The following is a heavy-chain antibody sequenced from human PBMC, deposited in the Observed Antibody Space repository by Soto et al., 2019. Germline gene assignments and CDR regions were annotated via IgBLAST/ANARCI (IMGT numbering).Heavy chain of an antibody. CDR2: IYYSGST. V-gene: IGHV4-39*01. J-gene: IGHJ6*03. CDR3: ARVYGSAATTHYYYYYYMDV. Sequence: SETLSLTCTVSGGSISSSSYYWGWIRQPPGKGLEWIGSIYYSGSTYYNPSLKSRVTISVDTSKNQFSLKLSSVTAADTAVYYCARVYGSAATTHYYYYYYMDVWGKGTTVTVSS. CDR1: GGSISSSSYY. D-gene: IGHD3-10*01.